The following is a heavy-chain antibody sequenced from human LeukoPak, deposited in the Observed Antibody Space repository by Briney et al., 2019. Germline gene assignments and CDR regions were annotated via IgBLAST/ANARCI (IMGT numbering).Heavy chain of an antibody. CDR1: GFTFSSYW. J-gene: IGHJ3*02. D-gene: IGHD1-26*01. V-gene: IGHV3-21*01. Sequence: GGSLRLSCAASGFTFSSYWMSWVRQAPGKGLEWVSSISSSSSYIYYADSVKGRFTISRDNSKNTLYLQMNSLRAEDTAVYYCAKVRTIEGAFDIWGQGTMVTVSS. CDR3: AKVRTIEGAFDI. CDR2: ISSSSSYI.